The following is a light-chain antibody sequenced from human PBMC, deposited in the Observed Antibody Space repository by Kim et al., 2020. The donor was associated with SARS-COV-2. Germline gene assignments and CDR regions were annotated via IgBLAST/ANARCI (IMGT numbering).Light chain of an antibody. CDR3: MQALQTPLT. V-gene: IGKV2-28*01. CDR1: QSLPHSNGYNY. CDR2: LGS. J-gene: IGKJ4*01. Sequence: DIVMTQSPLSLPVTPGEPASISCRSSQSLPHSNGYNYLDWYLQKPGQSPQLLIYLGSNRASGVPDRFSGSGSGTDFTLKISRVEAEDVGVYYCMQALQTPLTFGGGTKLEI.